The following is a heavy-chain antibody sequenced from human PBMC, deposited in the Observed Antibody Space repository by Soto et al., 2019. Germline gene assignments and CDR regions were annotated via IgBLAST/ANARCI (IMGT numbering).Heavy chain of an antibody. V-gene: IGHV3-33*01. Sequence: GGSLRLSCAASGFTFSSYGMHWVRQAPGKGLEWVAVIWYDGSNKYYADSVKGRFTISRDNSKNTLYLQMNSLRAEDTAVYYCARDEEVGATTSLDYWGQGTLVTVSS. CDR2: IWYDGSNK. D-gene: IGHD1-26*01. CDR1: GFTFSSYG. J-gene: IGHJ4*02. CDR3: ARDEEVGATTSLDY.